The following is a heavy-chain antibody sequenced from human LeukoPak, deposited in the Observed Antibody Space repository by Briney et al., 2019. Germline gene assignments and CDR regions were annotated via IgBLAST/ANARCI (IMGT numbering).Heavy chain of an antibody. J-gene: IGHJ4*02. CDR1: GGSISSSSYY. CDR2: IYYSGST. Sequence: SETLSLTCTVSGGSISSSSYYWGWIRQPPGKGLEWIGSIYYSGSTYYNPSLKSRVTISVDTSRNQFSLKLTSVTPADTAVYYCARTAKYYYGSETYYFFDYWGQGTLVTVSS. CDR3: ARTAKYYYGSETYYFFDY. D-gene: IGHD3-10*01. V-gene: IGHV4-39*01.